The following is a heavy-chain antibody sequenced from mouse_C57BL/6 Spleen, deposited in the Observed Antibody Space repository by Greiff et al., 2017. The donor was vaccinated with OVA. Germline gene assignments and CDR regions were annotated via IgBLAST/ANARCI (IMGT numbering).Heavy chain of an antibody. V-gene: IGHV1-80*01. J-gene: IGHJ2*01. Sequence: VQLQQSGAELVKPGASVKISCKASGYAFSSYWMNWVKQRPGKGLEWIGQIYPGDGDTNYNGKFKGKATLTADKSSSTAYMQLSSLTSEDSAVYFCARYETAQATYDYWGQGTTLTVSS. CDR2: IYPGDGDT. CDR1: GYAFSSYW. D-gene: IGHD3-2*02. CDR3: ARYETAQATYDY.